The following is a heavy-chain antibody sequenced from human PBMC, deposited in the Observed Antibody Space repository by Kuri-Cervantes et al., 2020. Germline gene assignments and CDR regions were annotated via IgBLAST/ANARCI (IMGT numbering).Heavy chain of an antibody. V-gene: IGHV5-51*01. CDR2: IYPGDSDT. Sequence: KVSCKGSGYSFTSYWIGWVRQMPGKGLEWMGIIYPGDSDTRYRRSLQGQVTISADKSISTAYLQWSSLKASDTAIYYCARRSYGSEYFDSWGQGTLVTVSS. CDR1: GYSFTSYW. J-gene: IGHJ4*02. CDR3: ARRSYGSEYFDS. D-gene: IGHD3-10*01.